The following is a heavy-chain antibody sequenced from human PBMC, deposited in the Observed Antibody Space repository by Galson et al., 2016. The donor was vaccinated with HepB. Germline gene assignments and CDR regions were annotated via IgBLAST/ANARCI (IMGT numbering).Heavy chain of an antibody. Sequence: TLSPTCPVSGGSISSGDYFWSWIRQNPGKGLEWIGYIYYSGSTYYNPYPKSRVTISVATSKNQFSLNLRSVTAADTAVYYCARDRPAAFSSSSCCWGDYYYYGMDVWGQGTTVTVSS. D-gene: IGHD6-13*01. CDR1: GGSISSGDYF. J-gene: IGHJ6*02. CDR2: IYYSGST. CDR3: ARDRPAAFSSSSCCWGDYYYYGMDV. V-gene: IGHV4-31*03.